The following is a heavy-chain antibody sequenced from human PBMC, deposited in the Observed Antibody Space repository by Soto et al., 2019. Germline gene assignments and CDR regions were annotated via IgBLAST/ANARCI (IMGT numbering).Heavy chain of an antibody. Sequence: EVQLVESGGGLVHPGGSLRLSCAASVVTFGRYWMSWVSQAPGKGLEWLATIKMDASEKKYVYSVKGRFTMSRDNAKNSLDLHMDRLRAEVTAVDYYATDSEYGSGASVNHDLDYWGHGTLVTVSS. CDR2: IKMDASEK. V-gene: IGHV3-7*01. CDR1: VVTFGRYW. J-gene: IGHJ4*01. D-gene: IGHD3-10*01. CDR3: ATDSEYGSGASVNHDLDY.